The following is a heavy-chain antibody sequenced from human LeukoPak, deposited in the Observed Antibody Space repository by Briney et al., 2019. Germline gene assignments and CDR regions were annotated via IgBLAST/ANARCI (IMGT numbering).Heavy chain of an antibody. V-gene: IGHV1-8*01. CDR3: ARGSSGRLEPNDY. D-gene: IGHD3-10*01. CDR1: EYTFTSYD. Sequence: ASVKVSCKASEYTFTSYDINWVRQATGQGLEWMGWMNPNSGNTGYAQKFQGRVTMTRDTSISTAYMELSSLRSEDTAVYYCARGSSGRLEPNDYWGQGTLVTVSS. J-gene: IGHJ4*02. CDR2: MNPNSGNT.